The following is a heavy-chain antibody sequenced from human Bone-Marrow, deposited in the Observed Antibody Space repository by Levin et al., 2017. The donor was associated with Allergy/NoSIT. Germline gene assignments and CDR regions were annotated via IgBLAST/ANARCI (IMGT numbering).Heavy chain of an antibody. V-gene: IGHV1-8*01. Sequence: GESLKISCKASGYTFTSYDINWVRQATGQGLEWMGWMNPNSGNTGYAQKFQGRVTMTRNTSISTAYMELSSLRSEDTAVYYCARALTMVRGVIGYWGQGTLVTVSS. J-gene: IGHJ4*02. D-gene: IGHD3-10*01. CDR2: MNPNSGNT. CDR3: ARALTMVRGVIGY. CDR1: GYTFTSYD.